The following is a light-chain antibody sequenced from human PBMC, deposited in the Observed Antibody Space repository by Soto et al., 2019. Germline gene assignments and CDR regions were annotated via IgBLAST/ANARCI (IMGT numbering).Light chain of an antibody. CDR1: QAINNY. CDR3: QRYNSAPRT. Sequence: DIQMTQSPSSLSASVGDRVTITCRASQAINNYVAWYQQRPGKVPNLLIYGASTLQSGVTIRFSGSGSGTHFTLTISSLQPEDVAVYYCQRYNSAPRTCGQGTKVEIK. J-gene: IGKJ1*01. V-gene: IGKV1-27*01. CDR2: GAS.